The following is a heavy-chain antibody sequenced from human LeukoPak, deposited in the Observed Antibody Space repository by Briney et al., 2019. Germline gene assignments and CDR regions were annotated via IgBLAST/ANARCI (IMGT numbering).Heavy chain of an antibody. D-gene: IGHD3-16*01. V-gene: IGHV3-9*03. CDR2: ITWNSDNI. J-gene: IGHJ6*03. CDR1: GFTFDDYA. Sequence: PGGSLRLSCAASGFTFDDYAMHWVRQAPGKGLEWVSGITWNSDNIEYADSVKGRFTISRDNAKNSLYLQMNSLRAEDMALYYCAKGGGGRLIYYYYMDVWGKGTTVTI. CDR3: AKGGGGRLIYYYYMDV.